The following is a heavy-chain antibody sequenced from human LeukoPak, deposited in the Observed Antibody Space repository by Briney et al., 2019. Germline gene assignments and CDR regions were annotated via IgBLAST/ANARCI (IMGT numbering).Heavy chain of an antibody. CDR1: VYTFTGYY. Sequence: ASVKVSCKASVYTFTGYYMHWVRQAPGQGLEWMGWINPNSGGTNYAQKFQGRVTMTRDTSISTAYMELSRLRSDDTAVYYCAAPDYDFWSGYYTYWGQGTLVTVSS. V-gene: IGHV1-2*02. D-gene: IGHD3-3*01. CDR2: INPNSGGT. J-gene: IGHJ4*02. CDR3: AAPDYDFWSGYYTY.